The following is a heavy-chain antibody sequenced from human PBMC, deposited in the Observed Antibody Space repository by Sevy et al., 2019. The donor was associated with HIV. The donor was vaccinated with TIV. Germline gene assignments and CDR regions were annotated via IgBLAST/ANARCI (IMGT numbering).Heavy chain of an antibody. D-gene: IGHD5-18*01. CDR2: IIPIFGTA. Sequence: ASVKVSCKASGGTFSSYAISWVRQAPGQGLEWMGGIIPIFGTANYAQKFQGRVTITAEEFTSTAYMELSSLRSEDTAVYYCARGWVRETYSYGYRGNYYYYGMDVWGQGTTVTVSS. V-gene: IGHV1-69*13. J-gene: IGHJ6*02. CDR3: ARGWVRETYSYGYRGNYYYYGMDV. CDR1: GGTFSSYA.